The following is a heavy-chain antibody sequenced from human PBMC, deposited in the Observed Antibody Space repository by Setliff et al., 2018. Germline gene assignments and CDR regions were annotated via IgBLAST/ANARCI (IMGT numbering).Heavy chain of an antibody. V-gene: IGHV4-61*09. CDR1: GDSISNRDYY. CDR2: IDPSGNT. D-gene: IGHD3-10*01. CDR3: ARPLSSGSYWNAGPFYYMDV. J-gene: IGHJ6*03. Sequence: SETLSLTCIVAGDSISNRDYYWGWIRQPTGKRLEWIGHIDPSGNTHYSPSPKSRVTISRDTSKNQLTLELTLVTAEDTAVYYGARPLSSGSYWNAGPFYYMDVWGKGTTVTVSS.